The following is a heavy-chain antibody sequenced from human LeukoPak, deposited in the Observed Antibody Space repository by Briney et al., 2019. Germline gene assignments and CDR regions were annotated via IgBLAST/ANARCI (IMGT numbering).Heavy chain of an antibody. V-gene: IGHV4-59*01. CDR1: GGSISSYY. J-gene: IGHJ6*02. CDR3: ARSRRSLTRYYYYGMDV. Sequence: SETLSLTCTVSGGSISSYYWSWIRQPPGKGLEWIGYIYYNGSTNYNPSLKSRVTISVDTSKNQFSLKLRSVTAADTAVYYCARSRRSLTRYYYYGMDVWGQGTTVTVSS. D-gene: IGHD4/OR15-4a*01. CDR2: IYYNGST.